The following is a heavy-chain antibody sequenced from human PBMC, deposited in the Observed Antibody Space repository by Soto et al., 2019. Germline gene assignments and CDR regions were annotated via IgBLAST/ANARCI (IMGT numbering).Heavy chain of an antibody. J-gene: IGHJ4*02. V-gene: IGHV2-5*02. CDR3: AHRVLRTVFGLVTTTAIYFDF. CDR1: GFSLTTSGVG. Sequence: QITLNESGPTVVRPTETLTLTCRFSGFSLTTSGVGVGWIRQSPGKAPEWLALIYWDDDKRYSASLKIRLTLTKDTSKNQVVLTVSDLDPTDTATYYCAHRVLRTVFGLVTTTAIYFDFWCQGTPVAVSS. D-gene: IGHD3-3*01. CDR2: IYWDDDK.